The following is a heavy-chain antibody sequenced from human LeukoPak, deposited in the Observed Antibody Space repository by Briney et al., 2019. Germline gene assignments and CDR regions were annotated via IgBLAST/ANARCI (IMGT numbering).Heavy chain of an antibody. CDR1: GFTFSSYA. V-gene: IGHV3-23*01. D-gene: IGHD2-2*01. J-gene: IGHJ4*02. CDR3: AKDRVGYCSSTSCLWPVDY. CDR2: IRGSGGST. Sequence: PGGSLRLSCAASGFTFSSYAMGWVRQAQGKGLEWDAAIRGSGGSTYYADAVKARFTIYRDNSKNTLYLQMNSPRAEDTAVYYCAKDRVGYCSSTSCLWPVDYWGQGTLVTVSS.